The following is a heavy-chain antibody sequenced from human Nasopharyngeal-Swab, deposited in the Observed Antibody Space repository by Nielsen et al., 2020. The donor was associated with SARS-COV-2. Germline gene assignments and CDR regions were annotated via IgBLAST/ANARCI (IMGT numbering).Heavy chain of an antibody. CDR1: GYSFNTYY. J-gene: IGHJ3*02. D-gene: IGHD1-14*01. Sequence: ASVKVSCKASGYSFNTYYMHWVRQDPGQALAWMGLISCDDGTRNYAQKFRGRVTMTRDTSTNTVYLDLSSLQSEDTAVYYCARGPNPHNAFDIWGQGTMVTVSS. V-gene: IGHV1-46*02. CDR2: ISCDDGTR. CDR3: ARGPNPHNAFDI.